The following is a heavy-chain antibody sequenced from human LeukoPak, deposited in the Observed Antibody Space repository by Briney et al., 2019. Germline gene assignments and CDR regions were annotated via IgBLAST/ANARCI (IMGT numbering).Heavy chain of an antibody. Sequence: PSQTLSLTCAVSGGSISSGGYSWSWIRQPPGKGLEWIGYIYHSGSTYYNPSLKSRVTISVDRSKNQFSLKLSSVTAADTAVYYCARFTSHFYAFDIWGQGTMVTVSS. CDR1: GGSISSGGYS. J-gene: IGHJ3*02. D-gene: IGHD2-2*01. CDR2: IYHSGST. CDR3: ARFTSHFYAFDI. V-gene: IGHV4-30-2*01.